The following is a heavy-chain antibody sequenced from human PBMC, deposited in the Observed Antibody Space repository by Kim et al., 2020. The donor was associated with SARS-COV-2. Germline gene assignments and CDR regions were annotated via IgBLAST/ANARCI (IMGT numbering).Heavy chain of an antibody. Sequence: SQTLSLTCAISGDSVSSNSAAWNWIRQSPSRGLEWLGRTYYRSKWYNDYAVSVKSRITINPDTSKNQFSLQLNSVTPEDTAVYYCARDRPSIAAAGILNWFDPWGQGTLVTVAS. J-gene: IGHJ5*02. D-gene: IGHD6-13*01. V-gene: IGHV6-1*01. CDR1: GDSVSSNSAA. CDR2: TYYRSKWYN. CDR3: ARDRPSIAAAGILNWFDP.